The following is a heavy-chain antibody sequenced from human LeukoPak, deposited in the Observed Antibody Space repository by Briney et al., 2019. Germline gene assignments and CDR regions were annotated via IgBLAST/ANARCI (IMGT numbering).Heavy chain of an antibody. V-gene: IGHV4-59*01. CDR1: GGSISSYY. CDR3: ARGIGRSTSDNWFDP. D-gene: IGHD2-2*01. J-gene: IGHJ5*02. CDR2: IYYSGST. Sequence: SETLSLTCTVSGGSISSYYWSWIRQPPGKGLEWIGYIYYSGSTNYNPSLKSRVTISLDTSKNQFSLKLSSVTAADTAVYYCARGIGRSTSDNWFDPWGQGTLVTVSS.